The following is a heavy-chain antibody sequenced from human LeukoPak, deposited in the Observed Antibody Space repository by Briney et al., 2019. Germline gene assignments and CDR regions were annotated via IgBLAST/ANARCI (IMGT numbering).Heavy chain of an antibody. D-gene: IGHD2-15*01. CDR3: AKGDCSGGSCYSALGVDY. V-gene: IGHV3-30*18. J-gene: IGHJ4*02. Sequence: PGGSLRLSCIASGFAFRNYGMHWVRQAPGKGLEWVAVISYDGSNKYYADSVKGRFTISRDNSKNTLYLQMNSLRAEDTAVYYCAKGDCSGGSCYSALGVDYWGQGTLVTVSS. CDR1: GFAFRNYG. CDR2: ISYDGSNK.